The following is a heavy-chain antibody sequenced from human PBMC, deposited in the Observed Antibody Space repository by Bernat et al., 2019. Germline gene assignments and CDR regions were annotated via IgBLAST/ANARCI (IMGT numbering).Heavy chain of an antibody. V-gene: IGHV3-23*01. CDR3: TKGRAAYTYGLPDY. Sequence: EVQLLESGGGLVPPGGSVRLSCTASGFTFSNYAMGWVRQAPGKGLEWLSFISGPGVSTYFADSVKGRFTISRDNSKNTLYLQMNSLRAEDTAVYDCTKGRAAYTYGLPDYWGQGTLVTVSS. CDR2: ISGPGVST. D-gene: IGHD5-18*01. J-gene: IGHJ4*02. CDR1: GFTFSNYA.